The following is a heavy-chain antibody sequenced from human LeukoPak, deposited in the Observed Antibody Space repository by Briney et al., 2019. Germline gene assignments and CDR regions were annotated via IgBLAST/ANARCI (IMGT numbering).Heavy chain of an antibody. V-gene: IGHV3-23*01. CDR3: AKGSYYYDSADYFDY. CDR1: GFTFSSYA. Sequence: PGGSLRLSCAASGFTFSSYAMNWVRQAPGKGLEWVSGISDSGGRTYYADSVKGRVTISRDNSKNTLYLQMNSLRAKDTAVYHCAKGSYYYDSADYFDYWGQGTLVTVSS. D-gene: IGHD3-22*01. J-gene: IGHJ4*02. CDR2: ISDSGGRT.